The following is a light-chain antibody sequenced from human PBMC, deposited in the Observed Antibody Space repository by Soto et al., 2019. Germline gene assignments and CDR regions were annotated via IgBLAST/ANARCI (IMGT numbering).Light chain of an antibody. CDR1: QDISKS. Sequence: DIQMTQSPSSLSASVGDRVTITCRASQDISKSLTWFQQKPGKGPKSLIYAASSLQSGVPSKFSGSGSGTDFTLTISSLQPEDFATYYCQQYKSYPYTFGQGTKLEIK. J-gene: IGKJ2*01. V-gene: IGKV1-16*02. CDR2: AAS. CDR3: QQYKSYPYT.